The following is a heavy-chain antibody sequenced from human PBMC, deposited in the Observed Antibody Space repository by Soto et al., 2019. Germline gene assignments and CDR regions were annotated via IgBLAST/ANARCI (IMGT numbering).Heavy chain of an antibody. CDR2: ISGSGGST. CDR1: GFTFSSYA. Sequence: QAGGSLRLSCAASGFTFSSYAMSWVRQAPGKGLEWVSAISGSGGSTYYADSVKGRFTISRDNSKNTLYLQMNSLRAEDTAVYYCAKDKASRLHSSSFDYWGQGTLVTVSS. J-gene: IGHJ4*02. V-gene: IGHV3-23*01. D-gene: IGHD6-6*01. CDR3: AKDKASRLHSSSFDY.